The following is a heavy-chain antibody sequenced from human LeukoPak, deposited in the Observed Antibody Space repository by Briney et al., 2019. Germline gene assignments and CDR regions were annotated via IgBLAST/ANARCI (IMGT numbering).Heavy chain of an antibody. D-gene: IGHD2/OR15-2a*01. V-gene: IGHV3-9*02. Sequence: GRSLRLSCAASGFTSDDYAMHWVRQAPGKGLEWVSGISWISGSIGYEDSVKGRFTISRDNAKNSLYLQMNSLRAEDTALYYCAKDKNRYFDYWGQGTLVTVSS. CDR2: ISWISGSI. CDR3: AKDKNRYFDY. CDR1: GFTSDDYA. J-gene: IGHJ4*02.